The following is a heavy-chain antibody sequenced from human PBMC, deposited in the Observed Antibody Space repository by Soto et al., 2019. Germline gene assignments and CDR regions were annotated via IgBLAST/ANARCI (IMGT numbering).Heavy chain of an antibody. CDR3: ARDASQTFGSSYHNDY. Sequence: ASLQVSWPACGYTVTVHDMGCVRQAPGQGLEWMGWINPNSGGTNYAQKFQDRVTMTRDTSISTAYMELSILRSDDTAVYYCARDASQTFGSSYHNDYWGQGTLVTVSS. D-gene: IGHD3-16*01. CDR1: GYTVTVHD. CDR2: INPNSGGT. J-gene: IGHJ4*02. V-gene: IGHV1-2*02.